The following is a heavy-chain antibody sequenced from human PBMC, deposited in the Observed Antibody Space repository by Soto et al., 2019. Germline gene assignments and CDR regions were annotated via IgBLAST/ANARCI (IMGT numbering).Heavy chain of an antibody. CDR2: ISGSGGST. CDR1: GFTFSSYA. CDR3: AKVKPLGIAVAGHYFDY. V-gene: IGHV3-23*01. J-gene: IGHJ4*02. Sequence: PGGSLRLSCAASGFTFSSYAMSWVRQAPGQGLEWVSAISGSGGSTYYADSVKGRFTISRDNSKNTLYPQMNSLRAEDTAVYYCAKVKPLGIAVAGHYFDYWGQGTLVTVSS. D-gene: IGHD6-19*01.